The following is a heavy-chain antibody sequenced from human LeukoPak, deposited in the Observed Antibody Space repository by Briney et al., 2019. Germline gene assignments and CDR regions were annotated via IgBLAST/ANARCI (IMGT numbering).Heavy chain of an antibody. D-gene: IGHD3-10*01. J-gene: IGHJ6*02. Sequence: SVKVSCKASGGTFSSYAISWVRQAPGQGLEWMRRIIPILGIANYAQKFQGRVTITADKSTSTAYMELRSLRSDDTAVYYCARDGSGGYYYYGMDVWGQGTTVTVSS. CDR1: GGTFSSYA. CDR3: ARDGSGGYYYYGMDV. V-gene: IGHV1-69*04. CDR2: IIPILGIA.